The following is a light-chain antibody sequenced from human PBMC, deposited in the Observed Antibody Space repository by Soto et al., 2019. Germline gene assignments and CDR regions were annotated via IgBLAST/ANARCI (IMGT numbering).Light chain of an antibody. CDR1: QGINND. Sequence: DIQLTQSPSFLSASVGDRVTITCRASQGINNDLAWYQQKPGKAPKLLIYAASTLQSMVPSRFRGSGSGTEFTLIISSLQPEDFATYYCQQLITFGQGTKVEIK. J-gene: IGKJ1*01. CDR2: AAS. V-gene: IGKV1-9*01. CDR3: QQLIT.